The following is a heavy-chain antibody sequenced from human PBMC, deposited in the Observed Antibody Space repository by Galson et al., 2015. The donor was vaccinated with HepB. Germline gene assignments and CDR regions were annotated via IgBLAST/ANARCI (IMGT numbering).Heavy chain of an antibody. D-gene: IGHD6-19*01. CDR1: GYTFTSYG. V-gene: IGHV1-18*01. CDR3: ARVGKWLEEVNWFDP. Sequence: SVKVSCKASGYTFTSYGISWVRQAPGQGLEWMGWISAYNGNTNYAQKLQGRVTMTTDTSTSTAYMELRSLRSDDTAVYYCARVGKWLEEVNWFDPWGQGTLVTVSS. CDR2: ISAYNGNT. J-gene: IGHJ5*02.